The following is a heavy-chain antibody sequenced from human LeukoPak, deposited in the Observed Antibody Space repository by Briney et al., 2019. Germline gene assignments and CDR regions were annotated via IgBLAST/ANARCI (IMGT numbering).Heavy chain of an antibody. CDR2: ISSSSSYI. J-gene: IGHJ4*02. D-gene: IGHD6-19*01. V-gene: IGHV3-21*01. Sequence: GGSLRLSCAASGFTFSSYSMNWVRQAPGKGLEWVSSISSSSSYIYYADSVKGRFTISRDNSKNTLYLQMNSLRAEDTAVYYCARDSSGWSRFDYWGQGTLVTVSS. CDR1: GFTFSSYS. CDR3: ARDSSGWSRFDY.